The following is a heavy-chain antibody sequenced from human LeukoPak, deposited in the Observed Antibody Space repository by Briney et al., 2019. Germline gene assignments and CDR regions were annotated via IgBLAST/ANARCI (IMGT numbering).Heavy chain of an antibody. CDR3: AREPHVDYGDYPHAFDI. CDR2: IYYSGST. J-gene: IGHJ3*02. Sequence: SQTLSLTCTVSGGSISSDGYYWSWIRQHPGKGLEWIGYIYYSGSTYYNPSLKSRVTISVDTSKNQFSLKLSSVTAADTAVYYCAREPHVDYGDYPHAFDIWGQGTMGTVSS. D-gene: IGHD4-17*01. V-gene: IGHV4-31*03. CDR1: GGSISSDGYY.